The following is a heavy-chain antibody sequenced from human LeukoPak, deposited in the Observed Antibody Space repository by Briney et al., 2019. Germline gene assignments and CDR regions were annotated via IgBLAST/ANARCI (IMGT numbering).Heavy chain of an antibody. CDR3: ASSFSDDFWSGHF. Sequence: GGSLRLSCAASRITFTYWMSWVRQAPGKGLEWVANIKQDGSEKYYVYSVKGRFTISRDNAKKSLFLQMNSLRAQDTAVYYCASSFSDDFWSGHFWGQGTLVTVSS. CDR2: IKQDGSEK. D-gene: IGHD3-3*01. V-gene: IGHV3-7*01. J-gene: IGHJ4*02. CDR1: RITFTYW.